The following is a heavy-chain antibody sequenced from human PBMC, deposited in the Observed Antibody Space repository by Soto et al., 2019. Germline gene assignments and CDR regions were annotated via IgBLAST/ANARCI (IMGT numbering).Heavy chain of an antibody. CDR3: ARDRANYHYHGMDV. Sequence: SLRLSCAASRFTFSSYGMHWVRQAPGKGLEWVAVIWYDGSNKYYADSVKGRFTISRDNSKNTLHLQMNSLRAEDTAVYYCARDRANYHYHGMDVWGQGTTVTVSS. D-gene: IGHD2-2*01. CDR1: RFTFSSYG. V-gene: IGHV3-33*01. CDR2: IWYDGSNK. J-gene: IGHJ6*02.